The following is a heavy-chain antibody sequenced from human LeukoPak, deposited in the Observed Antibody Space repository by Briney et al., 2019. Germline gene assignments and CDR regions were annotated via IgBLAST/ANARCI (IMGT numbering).Heavy chain of an antibody. CDR2: IGSSGRDT. V-gene: IGHV3-23*01. CDR3: TLKLGGYYFDS. CDR1: GFTFSSYW. D-gene: IGHD3-16*01. J-gene: IGHJ4*02. Sequence: GGSLRLSCAASGFTFSSYWMHWVRQAPGKGLEWVSTIGSSGRDTYYADSVKGRFTISRDNSKNTLYLQMNSLRAEDTALYYCTLKLGGYYFDSWGQGILVTVSS.